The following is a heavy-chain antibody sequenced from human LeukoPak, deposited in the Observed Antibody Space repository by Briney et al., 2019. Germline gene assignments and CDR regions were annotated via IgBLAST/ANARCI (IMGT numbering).Heavy chain of an antibody. D-gene: IGHD4-11*01. V-gene: IGHV4-30-4*08. Sequence: SQTLSLTCTVSGGSISRGDYYWSWIRQPPGKGLEWFGEINHSGSTNYNPSLKSRVTISVDTSKNQFSLKLSSVTAADTAVYYCASTPLYSNYFDYWGQGTLVTVSS. CDR2: INHSGST. CDR3: ASTPLYSNYFDY. CDR1: GGSISRGDYY. J-gene: IGHJ4*02.